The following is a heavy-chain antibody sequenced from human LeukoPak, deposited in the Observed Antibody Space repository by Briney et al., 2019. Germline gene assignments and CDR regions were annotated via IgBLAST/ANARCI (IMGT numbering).Heavy chain of an antibody. CDR3: ARNFDMKGFDP. V-gene: IGHV1-2*02. D-gene: IGHD3-9*01. CDR1: GNTFTGYY. CDR2: INSDSGFT. J-gene: IGHJ5*02. Sequence: ASVKVSCKASGNTFTGYYMNWVRQAPGQGLKWMGWINSDSGFTKYAQKFQGRVTMTRDTSITTVYMDLTRLTSDDTAVYYCARNFDMKGFDPWGQGTLVTVSS.